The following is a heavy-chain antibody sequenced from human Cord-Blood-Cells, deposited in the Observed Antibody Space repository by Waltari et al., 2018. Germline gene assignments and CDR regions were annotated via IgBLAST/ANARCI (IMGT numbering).Heavy chain of an antibody. V-gene: IGHV1-8*03. CDR2: MNPNSGNT. J-gene: IGHJ6*03. CDR1: GYTFTSYD. CDR3: ARGAFGSSSYYYYYMDV. Sequence: QVQLVQSGAEVKKPGASVKVSCKASGYTFTSYDINWVRPATGQGLEWMGWMNPNSGNTGYAQKFQGRVTITRNTSISTAYMELSSLRSEDTAVYYCARGAFGSSSYYYYYMDVWGKGTTVTVSS. D-gene: IGHD6-6*01.